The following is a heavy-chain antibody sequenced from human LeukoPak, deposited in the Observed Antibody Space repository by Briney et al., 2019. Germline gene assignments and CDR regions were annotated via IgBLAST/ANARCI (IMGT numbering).Heavy chain of an antibody. V-gene: IGHV3-30-3*01. D-gene: IGHD3-16*01. Sequence: GGSLRLSCAASGFTFSSYAMHWVRQAPGKGLEWVAVISYGGSNKYYADSVKGRFTISRDNSKNTLYLQMNSLRAEDTAVYYCARDLWYWGQGTLVTVSS. CDR1: GFTFSSYA. J-gene: IGHJ4*02. CDR3: ARDLWY. CDR2: ISYGGSNK.